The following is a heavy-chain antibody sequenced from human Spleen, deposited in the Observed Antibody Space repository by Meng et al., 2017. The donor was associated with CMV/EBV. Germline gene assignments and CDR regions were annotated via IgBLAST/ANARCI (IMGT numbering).Heavy chain of an antibody. CDR2: INHSGST. V-gene: IGHV4-34*01. J-gene: IGHJ6*02. D-gene: IGHD3-10*01. Sequence: VYGGSFSGYYWSWIRQPPGKGLEWIGEINHSGSTNYSPSLKSRVTISVDTSKNQFSLKLSSVTAADTAVYYCATSNYYGPQGGMDVWGQGTTVTVSS. CDR1: GGSFSGYY. CDR3: ATSNYYGPQGGMDV.